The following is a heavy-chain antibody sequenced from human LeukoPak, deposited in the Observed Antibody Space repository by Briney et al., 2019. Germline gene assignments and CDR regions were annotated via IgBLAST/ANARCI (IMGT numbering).Heavy chain of an antibody. CDR2: ISYDGSNP. CDR3: ARGIDTAMVTWEKDYYDSSGYHYFDY. D-gene: IGHD3-22*01. Sequence: GGSLRLSCTASGFTFSSSVMHWVRQAPGRGLEWVAVISYDGSNPYYPDSVKGRFTISRDNSKSMLYLQINSLRAEDTAVYYCARGIDTAMVTWEKDYYDSSGYHYFDYWGQGTLVTVSS. CDR1: GFTFSSSV. V-gene: IGHV3-30-3*01. J-gene: IGHJ4*02.